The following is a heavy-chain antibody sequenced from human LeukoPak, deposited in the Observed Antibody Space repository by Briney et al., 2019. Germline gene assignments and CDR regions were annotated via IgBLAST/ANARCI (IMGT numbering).Heavy chain of an antibody. CDR2: IYYSGST. CDR3: ARYRGKTTVSSLDWFDP. V-gene: IGHV4-59*02. Sequence: PSETLSLTCTVSGGSVSSYYWSWIRQPPGKGLEWIGYIYYSGSTKYNPSLKSRVTISVDTSKNQFSLKLSSVTAADTAVYYCARYRGKTTVSSLDWFDPWGQGTLVTVSS. J-gene: IGHJ5*02. CDR1: GGSVSSYY. D-gene: IGHD4-11*01.